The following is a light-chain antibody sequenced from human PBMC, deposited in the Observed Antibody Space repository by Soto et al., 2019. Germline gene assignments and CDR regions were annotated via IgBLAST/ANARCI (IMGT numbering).Light chain of an antibody. Sequence: AIRLTQSPSSLSASTGHSVTITCRATQGISSFLAWYQQKPGKPPNLLIYGASHLKSGVPSRFSGSGSGTDFPLTISRLQYEDFATYYCLQYYTHPRFFGPGTKVDL. CDR2: GAS. V-gene: IGKV1-8*01. J-gene: IGKJ3*01. CDR3: LQYYTHPRF. CDR1: QGISSF.